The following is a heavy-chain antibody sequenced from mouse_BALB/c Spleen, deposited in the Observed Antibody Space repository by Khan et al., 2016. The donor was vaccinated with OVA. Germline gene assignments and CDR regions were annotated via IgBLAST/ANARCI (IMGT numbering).Heavy chain of an antibody. J-gene: IGHJ4*01. CDR2: IWSDGST. CDR3: ARQPYYHYNIMDY. D-gene: IGHD2-10*01. V-gene: IGHV2-6-1*01. CDR1: GFSLTNYG. Sequence: QIQLVQSGPGLVAPSQSLSITCTISGFSLTNYGVHWVRQPPGKGLEWLVVIWSDGSTTYNSALKSRLTISKDNSKSQVFLKMNSLQTDATAVYFCARQPYYHYNIMDYWGQGTSVTVSS.